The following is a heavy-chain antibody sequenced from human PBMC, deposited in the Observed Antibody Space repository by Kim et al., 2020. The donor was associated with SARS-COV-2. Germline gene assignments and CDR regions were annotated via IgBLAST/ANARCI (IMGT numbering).Heavy chain of an antibody. CDR2: IYHSGST. CDR1: GYSISSGYY. CDR3: ARDGVIVVVNNNDAFDI. Sequence: SETLSLTCTVSGYSISSGYYWGWIRQPPGKGLEWIGSIYHSGSTYYNPSLKSRVTISVDTSKNQFSLKLSSVTAADTAVYYCARDGVIVVVNNNDAFDIWGQGTMVTVSS. J-gene: IGHJ3*02. D-gene: IGHD3-22*01. V-gene: IGHV4-38-2*02.